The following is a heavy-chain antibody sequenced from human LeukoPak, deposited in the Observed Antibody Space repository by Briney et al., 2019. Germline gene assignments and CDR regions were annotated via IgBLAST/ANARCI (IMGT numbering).Heavy chain of an antibody. CDR3: ARDGFDY. J-gene: IGHJ4*02. CDR1: GFTFSSYA. V-gene: IGHV3-64*01. Sequence: GGSLRLSCAASGFTFSSYAMHWVRQAPGKGLEYVSAISSNGGSTYYANSVKGRFTISRDNSMNTLYLQMGSLRAEDMAVYYCARDGFDYWGQGTLVTVSS. CDR2: ISSNGGST.